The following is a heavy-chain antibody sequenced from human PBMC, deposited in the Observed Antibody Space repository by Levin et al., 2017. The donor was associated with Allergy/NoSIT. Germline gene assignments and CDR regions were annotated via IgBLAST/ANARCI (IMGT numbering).Heavy chain of an antibody. CDR1: GFTFSSYA. Sequence: SGGSLRLSCAASGFTFSSYAMSWVRQAPGKGLEWVSAISGSGGATYYADSLKGRFTISRDNSKNTLYLQMNSLRAEDTAVYYCAKGYSSSWLNDYWGQGTLVTVSS. D-gene: IGHD6-13*01. CDR2: ISGSGGAT. V-gene: IGHV3-23*01. J-gene: IGHJ4*02. CDR3: AKGYSSSWLNDY.